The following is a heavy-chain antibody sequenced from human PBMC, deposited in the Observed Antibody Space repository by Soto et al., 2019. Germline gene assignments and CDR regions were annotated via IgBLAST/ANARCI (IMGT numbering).Heavy chain of an antibody. V-gene: IGHV1-69*12. D-gene: IGHD1-26*01. CDR3: AGDRVGASGPFDY. CDR2: IIPIVGTA. Sequence: QVQLVQSGAEVKKPGSSVKVSCKASGGTFSSYAISWVRQAPGQGLEWMGGIIPIVGTANYAQKLQGRVTITADECSSTAYRAVSSLRSEDTAVDYCAGDRVGASGPFDYWGQGTLVTVSS. CDR1: GGTFSSYA. J-gene: IGHJ4*02.